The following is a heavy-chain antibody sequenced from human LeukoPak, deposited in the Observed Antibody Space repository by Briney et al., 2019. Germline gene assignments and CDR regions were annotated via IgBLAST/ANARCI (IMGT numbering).Heavy chain of an antibody. CDR3: ARIYYDTSGDD. CDR1: GFTLSTYW. J-gene: IGHJ4*02. D-gene: IGHD3-22*01. Sequence: GGSLRLSCAASGFTLSTYWMSWVRQAPGKGLEWVANIKQDGSEKYYVDSVKGRFTILRDKAKNSLYLQMNSLRAEDTAVYYCARIYYDTSGDDWGQGTLVTVSS. V-gene: IGHV3-7*01. CDR2: IKQDGSEK.